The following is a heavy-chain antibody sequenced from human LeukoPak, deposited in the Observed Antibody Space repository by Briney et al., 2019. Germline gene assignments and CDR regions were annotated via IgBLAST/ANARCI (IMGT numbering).Heavy chain of an antibody. Sequence: GGSLRLSCAASGFTFSSYWMHWVRQAPGKGLVWVSRINSDGSSTSYADSVKGRFTVSRDNSKNTLYLQMSSLRAEDTAFYHCAKDAGTCPFYFDSWGPGSLVTVSS. J-gene: IGHJ4*02. CDR1: GFTFSSYW. CDR2: INSDGSST. CDR3: AKDAGTCPFYFDS. V-gene: IGHV3-74*01.